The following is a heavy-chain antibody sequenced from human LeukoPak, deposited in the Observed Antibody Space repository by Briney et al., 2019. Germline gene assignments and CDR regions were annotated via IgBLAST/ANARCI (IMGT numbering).Heavy chain of an antibody. V-gene: IGHV4-59*01. CDR3: ARGGLENAYHSNDGFDF. J-gene: IGHJ3*01. CDR1: GGSISSYY. CDR2: IYYSGST. D-gene: IGHD3-16*01. Sequence: SETLSLTCTVSGGSISSYYWSWIRQPPGKGLEWIGYIYYSGSTNYNPSLKSRVTMSVDTSKNQFSLKLSSVSAADTAVYYCARGGLENAYHSNDGFDFWGQGTMVTVSS.